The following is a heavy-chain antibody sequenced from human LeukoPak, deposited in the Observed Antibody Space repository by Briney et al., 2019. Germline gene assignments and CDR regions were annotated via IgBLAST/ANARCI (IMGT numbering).Heavy chain of an antibody. CDR1: GFTFDDYT. J-gene: IGHJ4*02. CDR3: ATPYSSSSSASH. V-gene: IGHV3-43*01. Sequence: GGSLRLSCAASGFTFDDYTMHWVRQAPGKGLEWVSLISWDGGSTYYADSVKGRFTISRDNSKNSLYLQMISLRTEDTALYYCATPYSSSSSASHWGQGTLVTVSS. CDR2: ISWDGGST. D-gene: IGHD6-6*01.